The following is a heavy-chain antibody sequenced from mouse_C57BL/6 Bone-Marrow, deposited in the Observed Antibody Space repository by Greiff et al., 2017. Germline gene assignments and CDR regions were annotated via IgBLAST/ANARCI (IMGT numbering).Heavy chain of an antibody. Sequence: EGNLEESGEGLVKPGGSLKLSCEPSGFTFSSYAMSWVRQTPEKRLEWVAYISSGGDYIYYADTVKGRFTISRDNARNTLYLQMSSLKSEDTAMYYCTRDPPHYYGSSSWFAYWGQGTLVTFAA. D-gene: IGHD1-1*01. V-gene: IGHV5-9-1*02. CDR2: ISSGGDYI. J-gene: IGHJ3*01. CDR3: TRDPPHYYGSSSWFAY. CDR1: GFTFSSYA.